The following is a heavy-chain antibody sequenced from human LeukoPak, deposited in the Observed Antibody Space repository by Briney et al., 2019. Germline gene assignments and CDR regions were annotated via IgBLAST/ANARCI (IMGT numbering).Heavy chain of an antibody. J-gene: IGHJ6*02. CDR2: IYYSGST. CDR3: ARLLRGGDYYYYGMDV. Sequence: SETLSLTCGVSGVSVGSGGYSWSWIRQPPGKGLEWIGYIYYSGSTNYNPSLKSRVTISVDTSKNQFSLKLSSVTAADTAVYYCARLLRGGDYYYYGMDVWGQGTTVTVSS. V-gene: IGHV4-61*08. CDR1: GVSVGSGGYS. D-gene: IGHD2-21*01.